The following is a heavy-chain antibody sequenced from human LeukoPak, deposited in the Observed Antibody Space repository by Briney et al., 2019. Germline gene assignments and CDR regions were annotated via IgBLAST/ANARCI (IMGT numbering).Heavy chain of an antibody. Sequence: GASVKVSCKASGYTFTGYYMHWVRQVPGQGLEWMGWINPNSGGTNYAQKFQGRVTMTRDTSISTAYMELSRLRSDDTAVYYCARVVGGVMSAFDIWGQGTMVTVSS. D-gene: IGHD3-16*01. V-gene: IGHV1-2*02. CDR1: GYTFTGYY. CDR3: ARVVGGVMSAFDI. CDR2: INPNSGGT. J-gene: IGHJ3*02.